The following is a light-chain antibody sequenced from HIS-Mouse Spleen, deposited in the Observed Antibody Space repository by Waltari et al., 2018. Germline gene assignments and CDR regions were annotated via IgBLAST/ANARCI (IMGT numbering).Light chain of an antibody. J-gene: IGLJ2*01. Sequence: QSALTQPASVSGSPGQSITISCTGTSSDVGSYNLVSWYQQHPGKAPKLMIYEGSKRPSGVSTRFSGSKSGNTASLTISGLQADDEADYYCCSYAGSSTFVVFGGGTKLTVL. CDR3: CSYAGSSTFVV. CDR2: EGS. V-gene: IGLV2-23*01. CDR1: SSDVGSYNL.